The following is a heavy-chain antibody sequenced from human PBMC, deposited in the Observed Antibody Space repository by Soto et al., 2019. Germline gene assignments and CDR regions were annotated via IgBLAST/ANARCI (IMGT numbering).Heavy chain of an antibody. Sequence: RGSLLLSCSSSVFTLSNYAMHWVRQAPGMGLEWLALISFDGSTKYHADSVTGRFTISRDNSKKTLFLQMNRLRPEDTAVYYCARRAVPGHYYYYYYSLDVWGQGTTVTVSS. CDR2: ISFDGSTK. CDR1: VFTLSNYA. V-gene: IGHV3-30-3*01. D-gene: IGHD6-19*01. J-gene: IGHJ6*02. CDR3: ARRAVPGHYYYYYYSLDV.